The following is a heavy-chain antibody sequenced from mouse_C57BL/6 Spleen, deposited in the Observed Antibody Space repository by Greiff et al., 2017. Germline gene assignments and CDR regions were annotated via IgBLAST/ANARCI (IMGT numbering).Heavy chain of an antibody. V-gene: IGHV2-6*03. CDR3: ARRSGSSYGAMDY. CDR1: GFSLTSYG. Sequence: VQVVESGPGLVAPSQSLSITCTVSGFSLTSYGVHWVRQPPGKGLEWLVVIWSDGSTTYNSALKSRLSISKDNSKSQVFLKMNSLQTDDTAMYYCARRSGSSYGAMDYWGQGTSVTVSS. CDR2: IWSDGST. D-gene: IGHD1-1*01. J-gene: IGHJ4*01.